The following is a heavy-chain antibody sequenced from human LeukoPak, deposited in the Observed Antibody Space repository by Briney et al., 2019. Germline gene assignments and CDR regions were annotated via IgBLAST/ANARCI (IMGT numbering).Heavy chain of an antibody. CDR2: SSSSSSYI. Sequence: GGSLRLSCAASGFTFSSYSMNWVRQAPGKGLEWVSSSSSSSSYIYYADSVKGRFTISRDNSKNTLYLQMNSLRAEDTAVYYCAKGGGATIGWADWGQGPLVTVSS. CDR1: GFTFSSYS. D-gene: IGHD1-26*01. V-gene: IGHV3-21*01. J-gene: IGHJ4*02. CDR3: AKGGGATIGWAD.